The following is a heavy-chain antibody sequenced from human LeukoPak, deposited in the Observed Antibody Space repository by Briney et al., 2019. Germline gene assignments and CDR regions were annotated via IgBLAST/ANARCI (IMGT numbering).Heavy chain of an antibody. CDR2: IIPIFGTA. CDR3: AKGGPEAPNGIYYFDY. CDR1: GGTFSSYA. D-gene: IGHD2-8*01. Sequence: ASVKVSCKASGGTFSSYAISWVRQAPGQGLEWMGGIIPIFGTANYAQKFQGRVTITTDESTSTAYMELSSLRSEDTAGYYCAKGGPEAPNGIYYFDYWGQGTLVTVSS. J-gene: IGHJ4*02. V-gene: IGHV1-69*05.